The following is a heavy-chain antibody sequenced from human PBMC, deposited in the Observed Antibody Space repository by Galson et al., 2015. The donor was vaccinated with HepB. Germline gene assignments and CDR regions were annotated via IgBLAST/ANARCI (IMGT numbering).Heavy chain of an antibody. CDR3: ATIQLGYCSGGSCYPVFDY. Sequence: VKVSCKVSGYTFTDYYMHWVQQAPGKGLEWMGLVDPEDGETIYAEKFQGRVTITADTSRDTAYMELSSLRSEDTAVYYCATIQLGYCSGGSCYPVFDYWGQGTLVTVSS. V-gene: IGHV1-69-2*01. D-gene: IGHD2-15*01. J-gene: IGHJ4*02. CDR2: VDPEDGET. CDR1: GYTFTDYY.